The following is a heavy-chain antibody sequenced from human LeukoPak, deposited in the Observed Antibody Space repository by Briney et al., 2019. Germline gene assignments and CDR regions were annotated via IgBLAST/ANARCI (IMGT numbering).Heavy chain of an antibody. D-gene: IGHD3-22*01. CDR3: AKLRSGYYSRGAVDY. CDR1: GFTFSSYA. CDR2: ISGSGGST. Sequence: GGSLRLSCAASGFTFSSYAMRWVRQAPGKGLEWVSAISGSGGSTYYADSVKGRFTISRDNSKNTLYLQMNSLRAEDTAVYYCAKLRSGYYSRGAVDYWGQGTLVTVSS. J-gene: IGHJ4*02. V-gene: IGHV3-23*01.